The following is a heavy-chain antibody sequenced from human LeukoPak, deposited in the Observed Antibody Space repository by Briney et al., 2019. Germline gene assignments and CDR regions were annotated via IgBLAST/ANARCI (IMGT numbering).Heavy chain of an antibody. CDR1: GFTFSSYA. Sequence: GGSLRLSCAASGFTFSSYARSWVRQAPGKGLEWVSAISGSGGSTYYADSVKGRFTISRDNSKNTLYLQMNSLRAEDTAVYYCAKDHRPGPFKYDSSGSPIDYWGQGTLVTVSS. V-gene: IGHV3-23*01. D-gene: IGHD3-22*01. CDR3: AKDHRPGPFKYDSSGSPIDY. J-gene: IGHJ4*02. CDR2: ISGSGGST.